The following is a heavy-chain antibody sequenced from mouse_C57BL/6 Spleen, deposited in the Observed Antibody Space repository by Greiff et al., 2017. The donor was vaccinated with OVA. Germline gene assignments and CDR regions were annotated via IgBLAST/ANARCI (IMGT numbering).Heavy chain of an antibody. CDR1: GYAFTNYL. CDR3: ARLSENFDY. Sequence: VQLVESGAELVRPGTSVKVSCKASGYAFTNYLIEWVKQRPGQGLEWIGVINPGSGGTNYNEKFKGKATLTADKSSSTAYMQLSSLTSEDSAVYFCARLSENFDYWGQGTTLTVSS. CDR2: INPGSGGT. V-gene: IGHV1-54*01. J-gene: IGHJ2*01.